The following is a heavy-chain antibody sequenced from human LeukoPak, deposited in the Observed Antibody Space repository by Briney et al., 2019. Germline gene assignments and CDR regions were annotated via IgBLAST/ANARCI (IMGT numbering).Heavy chain of an antibody. D-gene: IGHD4-17*01. CDR1: GFTFSSYA. J-gene: IGHJ4*02. Sequence: GGSLRLSCAASGFTFSSYAMSWVRQAPGKGLEWVSAISGSGGSTYYADSVKGRFTISRDNSKNTLYLQMNSLRAEDTAVYYCAKDSSTMTTVITHFDYWGQGTLVTVSS. V-gene: IGHV3-23*01. CDR2: ISGSGGST. CDR3: AKDSSTMTTVITHFDY.